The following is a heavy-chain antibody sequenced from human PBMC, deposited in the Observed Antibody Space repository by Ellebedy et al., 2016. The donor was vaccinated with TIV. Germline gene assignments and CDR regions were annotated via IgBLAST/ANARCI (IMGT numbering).Heavy chain of an antibody. J-gene: IGHJ4*02. Sequence: SETLSLXXTVSGGSVSSGSYYWSWIRQPPGKGLEWIGYIYYSRSTNYNPSLKSRVTISVDTSKNQFSLKLSSVTAADTAVYYCARDPFSSPFDYWGQGTLVTVSS. CDR1: GGSVSSGSYY. CDR2: IYYSRST. V-gene: IGHV4-61*01. D-gene: IGHD6-13*01. CDR3: ARDPFSSPFDY.